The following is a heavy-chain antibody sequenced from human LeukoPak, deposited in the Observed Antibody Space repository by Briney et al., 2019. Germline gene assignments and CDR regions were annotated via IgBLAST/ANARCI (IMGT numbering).Heavy chain of an antibody. V-gene: IGHV3-23*01. D-gene: IGHD3-16*02. CDR1: GFTFCSYA. Sequence: PGGSLRLSCAASGFTFCSYAMRWVRQAPGQGLEWVSAISGSGGSTYYADSVKGRFTISRDNSKTTLYLQINSLRAEDTAVYYCAKDVGAIVIWGQGTLVTVSS. CDR2: ISGSGGST. CDR3: AKDVGAIVI. J-gene: IGHJ4*02.